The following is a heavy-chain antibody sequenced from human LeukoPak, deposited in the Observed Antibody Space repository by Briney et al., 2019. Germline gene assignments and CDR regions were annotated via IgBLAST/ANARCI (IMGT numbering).Heavy chain of an antibody. CDR2: IWYDGTNK. V-gene: IGHV3-33*06. Sequence: GRSLRLSCTASGFTFSAYGIHWVRQAPGKGLEWLAVIWYDGTNKYYADPVKGRFTISRDNSKNTVSLQMNSLRAEDTALYYCAKDDSGSLDYWGQGTLVTVSS. D-gene: IGHD1-26*01. CDR3: AKDDSGSLDY. J-gene: IGHJ4*02. CDR1: GFTFSAYG.